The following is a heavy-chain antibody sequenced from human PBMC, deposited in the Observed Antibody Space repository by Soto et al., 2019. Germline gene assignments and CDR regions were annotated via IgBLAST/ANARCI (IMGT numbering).Heavy chain of an antibody. V-gene: IGHV1-18*01. J-gene: IGHJ4*02. CDR3: ARGRYGDY. CDR2: ISAHNGNT. CDR1: GYTFTSYG. D-gene: IGHD1-1*01. Sequence: QVHLVQSGAEVKKPGASVKVSCKASGYTFTSYGITWVRQAPGQGLEWMGWISAHNGNTDYAQKLQGRVIVTRDTSTITAYMELRSLISDDPAVYYCARGRYGDYWGQGALVTVSS.